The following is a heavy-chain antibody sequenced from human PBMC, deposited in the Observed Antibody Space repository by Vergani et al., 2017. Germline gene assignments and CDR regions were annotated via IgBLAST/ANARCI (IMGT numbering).Heavy chain of an antibody. CDR1: GFTFSSYA. Sequence: EVQLVESGGVVVQPGGSLRLSCAASGFTFSSYAMSWVRQAPGKGLEWVSAISGSGGSTYYADSVKGRFTISRDNSKNTLYLQMNSLRAEDTAVYYCAKDSLGVVVAEDHFDYWGQGTLVIVSS. CDR3: AKDSLGVVVAEDHFDY. J-gene: IGHJ4*02. V-gene: IGHV3-23*04. CDR2: ISGSGGST. D-gene: IGHD2-15*01.